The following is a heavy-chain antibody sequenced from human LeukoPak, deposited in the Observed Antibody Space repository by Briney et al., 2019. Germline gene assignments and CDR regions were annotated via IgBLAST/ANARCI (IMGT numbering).Heavy chain of an antibody. V-gene: IGHV3-23*01. CDR2: ISGSGGSS. CDR3: AKAADSSGWYLFFDY. J-gene: IGHJ4*02. Sequence: GRSQRPSCAAAAFTFSSYAMSCVRQAPGRGLESVSAISGSGGSSYYADCVNGRFTISRDNSKNTLYLSMNGLRAEDTAGYFCAKAADSSGWYLFFDYWGQGTLVSVCS. CDR1: AFTFSSYA. D-gene: IGHD6-19*01.